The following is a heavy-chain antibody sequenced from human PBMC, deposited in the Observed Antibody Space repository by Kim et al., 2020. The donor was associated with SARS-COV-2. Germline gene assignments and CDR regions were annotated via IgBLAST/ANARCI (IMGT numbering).Heavy chain of an antibody. CDR2: INPNSGGT. CDR1: GYTFTGYY. D-gene: IGHD2-15*01. CDR3: ARDGRGYCSGGSCYSVGWFDP. J-gene: IGHJ5*02. Sequence: ASVKVSCKASGYTFTGYYMHWVRQAPGQGLEWMGRINPNSGGTNYAQKFQGRVTMTRDTSISTAYMELSRLRSDETAVYYCARDGRGYCSGGSCYSVGWFDPWGQGTLVTVSS. V-gene: IGHV1-2*06.